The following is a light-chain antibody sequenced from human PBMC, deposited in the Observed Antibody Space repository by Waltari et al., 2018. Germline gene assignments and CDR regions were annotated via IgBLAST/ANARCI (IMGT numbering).Light chain of an antibody. CDR2: GAS. CDR1: QSVSSSY. Sequence: EMVLTQSPGTLSLSPGERATLSCRASQSVSSSYLAWYQQKPGQAPRLLIYGASSRATGIPDRFSDSGSGTDFTLTISRLEPEDFAVYYCQQYGSSPLTFGGGTKVEIK. CDR3: QQYGSSPLT. V-gene: IGKV3-20*01. J-gene: IGKJ4*01.